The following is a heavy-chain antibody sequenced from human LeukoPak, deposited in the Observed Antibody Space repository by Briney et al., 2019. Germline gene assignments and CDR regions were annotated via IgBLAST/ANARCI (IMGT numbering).Heavy chain of an antibody. V-gene: IGHV1-18*01. CDR3: ARVWVSGACVGDCYSMGH. CDR2: ISVYNGDT. CDR1: GYTFTSYG. Sequence: ASVKVSCKASGYTFTSYGISWVRQAPGQGLEWMGWISVYNGDTNYAQKLQGRVTITTDTSTSAAYMELRSLRSDDTAVYYCARVWVSGACVGDCYSMGHWGQGTLVTVSS. D-gene: IGHD2-21*01. J-gene: IGHJ4*02.